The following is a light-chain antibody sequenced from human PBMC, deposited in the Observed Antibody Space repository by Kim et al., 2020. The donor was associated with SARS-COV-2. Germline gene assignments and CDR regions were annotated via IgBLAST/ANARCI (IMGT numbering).Light chain of an antibody. J-gene: IGKJ1*01. CDR3: QQYRSYPWT. CDR1: RNIDDR. CDR2: KAS. V-gene: IGKV1-5*03. Sequence: DIQMTQSPSTLSASVGDRVTITCRASRNIDDRVAWYQQKPGRAPKLLIYKASTLKSGVPSRFSGSGSGTEFTLSTSSLQPDDFATYYCQQYRSYPWTFGQGTKVDIK.